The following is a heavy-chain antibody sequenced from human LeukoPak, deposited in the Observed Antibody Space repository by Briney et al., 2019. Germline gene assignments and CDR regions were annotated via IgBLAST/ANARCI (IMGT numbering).Heavy chain of an antibody. CDR2: ISSSGSTI. CDR3: AREAVRATRAFDI. CDR1: GFTFSDYY. V-gene: IGHV3-11*01. J-gene: IGHJ3*02. Sequence: PGGSLRLSCAASGFTFSDYYMSWIRQAPGKGLEWVSYISSSGSTIYYADSVKGRFTISRDNAMNSLYLQMNSLRAEDTAVYYCAREAVRATRAFDIWGQGTMVTVSS. D-gene: IGHD3-10*02.